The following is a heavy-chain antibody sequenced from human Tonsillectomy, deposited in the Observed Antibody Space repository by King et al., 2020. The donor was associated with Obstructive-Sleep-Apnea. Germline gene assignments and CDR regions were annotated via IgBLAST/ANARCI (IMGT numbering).Heavy chain of an antibody. V-gene: IGHV4-59*08. J-gene: IGHJ5*01. D-gene: IGHD3-10*01. CDR3: ARHIRGYFGGNWFDS. Sequence: LQLQESGPGPVKPSETLSLTCTVSGDSVSSHYCAWIRQPPGKGLEWIGYIYGSGSTNYNPSLRNRVTISLDTSKNQFSLQLRSVTVADTAVYYCARHIRGYFGGNWFDSWGQGTLVTVSS. CDR2: IYGSGST. CDR1: GDSVSSHY.